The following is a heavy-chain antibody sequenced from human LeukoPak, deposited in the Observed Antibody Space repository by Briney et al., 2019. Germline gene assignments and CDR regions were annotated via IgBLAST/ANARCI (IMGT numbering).Heavy chain of an antibody. CDR1: GGTFSSYA. CDR2: IIPIFGTA. J-gene: IGHJ4*02. CDR3: ARGNRDSSGWALDY. V-gene: IGHV1-69*05. D-gene: IGHD6-19*01. Sequence: SVKVSCKASGGTFSSYAISWVRQAPGQGLEWMGRIIPIFGTANYAQKFQGRVTITTDESTSTAYMELSSLRSEDTAVYYCARGNRDSSGWALDYWGQGTLVTVSS.